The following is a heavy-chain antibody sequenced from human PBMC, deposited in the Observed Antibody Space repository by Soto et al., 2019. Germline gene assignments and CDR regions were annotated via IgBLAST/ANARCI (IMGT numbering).Heavy chain of an antibody. CDR2: ISGSGGST. J-gene: IGHJ2*01. CDR3: AKVASYCGGDCYPYWYFDL. Sequence: EVQLLESGGGLVQPGGSLRLSCAASGFTFSSYAMSWVRQAPGKGLEWVSAISGSGGSTYYADSVKGRFTISRDNSKNTLYLQMNSLRAEDTAVYYCAKVASYCGGDCYPYWYFDLWGRGTLVTVSS. CDR1: GFTFSSYA. V-gene: IGHV3-23*01. D-gene: IGHD2-21*01.